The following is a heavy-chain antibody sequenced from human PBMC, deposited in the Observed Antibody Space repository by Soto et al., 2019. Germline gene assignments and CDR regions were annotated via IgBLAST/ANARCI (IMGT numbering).Heavy chain of an antibody. CDR2: ISWNSGSI. CDR3: AKSIASVAGTPHV. CDR1: GFTFDDYA. Sequence: QPGGSLRLSCAASGFTFDDYAIHWVRQAPGKGLEWVASISWNSGSIGYADSVKGRFTISRDNAKNTLYLQMNSLRAEDTAVYYCAKSIASVAGTPHVWGQGT. D-gene: IGHD6-19*01. J-gene: IGHJ4*02. V-gene: IGHV3-9*01.